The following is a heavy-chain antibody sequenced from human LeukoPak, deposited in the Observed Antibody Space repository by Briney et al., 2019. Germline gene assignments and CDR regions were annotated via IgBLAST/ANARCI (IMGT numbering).Heavy chain of an antibody. J-gene: IGHJ6*03. CDR3: ARGFEDIVVVPAAILYYYYMDV. V-gene: IGHV4-30-4*08. CDR2: IYYSGST. Sequence: SETLSLTYTVSGGSISSGDYYWSWIRQPPGKGLEWIGYIYYSGSTYYNPSLKSRVTISVDTSKNQFSLKLSSVTAADTAVYYCARGFEDIVVVPAAILYYYYMDVWGKGTTVTVSS. CDR1: GGSISSGDYY. D-gene: IGHD2-2*02.